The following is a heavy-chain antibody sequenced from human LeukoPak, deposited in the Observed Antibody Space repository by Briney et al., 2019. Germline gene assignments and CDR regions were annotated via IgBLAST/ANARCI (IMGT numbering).Heavy chain of an antibody. CDR2: IYTSGST. CDR3: ARGRIAVAGGFDY. J-gene: IGHJ4*02. Sequence: SETLSLTCTVSGGSISSGSYYWSWIRQPAGKGLEWIGRIYTSGSTNYNPSLKSRVTISVDTSKNQFSLKLSSVTAADMAVYYCARGRIAVAGGFDYWGQGTLVTVSS. D-gene: IGHD6-19*01. V-gene: IGHV4-61*02. CDR1: GGSISSGSYY.